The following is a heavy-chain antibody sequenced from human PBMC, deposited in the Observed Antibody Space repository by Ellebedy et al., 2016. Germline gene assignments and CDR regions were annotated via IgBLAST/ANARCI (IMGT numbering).Heavy chain of an antibody. CDR3: AKAFGAGINWFDV. D-gene: IGHD1-14*01. CDR1: GASMSGTGITY. CDR2: IYYRGST. Sequence: SETLSLTCTVSGASMSGTGITYWSWIRQHPGKGLEWIGYIYYRGSTYYNPSLQSRVPLSVDTSKSQFSLEVRSLTAADTAVYYCAKAFGAGINWFDVWGQGTLVTVSS. J-gene: IGHJ5*02. V-gene: IGHV4-31*03.